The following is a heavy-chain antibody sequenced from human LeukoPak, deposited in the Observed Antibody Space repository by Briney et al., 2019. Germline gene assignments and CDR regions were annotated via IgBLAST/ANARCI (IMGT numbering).Heavy chain of an antibody. V-gene: IGHV4-30-4*08. D-gene: IGHD6-13*01. CDR3: ARSHSSSWYGGFDY. Sequence: SETLSLTCTVSGGSISSGDYYWGWIRQPPGKGLEWIGYISYSGSTYYNPSLKSPVTISIDTSKNQFSLKLRSVTATDTAVYYCARSHSSSWYGGFDYWGQGILVTVSS. J-gene: IGHJ4*02. CDR1: GGSISSGDYY. CDR2: ISYSGST.